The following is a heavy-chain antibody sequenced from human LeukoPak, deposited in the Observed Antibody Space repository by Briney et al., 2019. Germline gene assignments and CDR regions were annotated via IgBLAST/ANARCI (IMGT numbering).Heavy chain of an antibody. CDR2: ISGSGGST. Sequence: GGSLRLSCVASGFTFSNYWMSWVRQAPGKGLEWVSAISGSGGSTYYADSVKGRFTISRDNSKNTLYLQMNSLRAEDTAVYYCAKAPYSGNELNWFDPWGQGTLVTVSS. CDR1: GFTFSNYW. V-gene: IGHV3-23*01. D-gene: IGHD1-26*01. CDR3: AKAPYSGNELNWFDP. J-gene: IGHJ5*02.